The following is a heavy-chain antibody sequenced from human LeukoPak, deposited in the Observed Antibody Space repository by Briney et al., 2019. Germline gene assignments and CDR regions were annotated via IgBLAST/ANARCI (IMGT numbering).Heavy chain of an antibody. J-gene: IGHJ3*02. Sequence: SETLSLTCTVSGGSISSYYWTWIRQPPGRGLEWIGYIYYSGSTNYNPSLKSRVTISVDTSKNQFSLKLRSVTAADTVVYYCARGGGAFDIWGHGTMVTVSS. CDR1: GGSISSYY. CDR2: IYYSGST. V-gene: IGHV4-59*12. CDR3: ARGGGAFDI.